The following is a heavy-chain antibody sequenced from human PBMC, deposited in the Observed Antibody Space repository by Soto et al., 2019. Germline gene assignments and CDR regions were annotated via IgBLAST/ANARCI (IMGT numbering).Heavy chain of an antibody. Sequence: QEHLVESGGGVVQPGESLRLSCAASGFILRSNGMHWVRQAPGKGLEWVAVSSFDGTKTYYADSVKGRFTISRDTHNNTLHLQMTSLRVEDTAIYYCAKDRGYDYKNGLDVWGQGTTVTVSS. CDR1: GFILRSNG. V-gene: IGHV3-30*18. CDR3: AKDRGYDYKNGLDV. CDR2: SSFDGTKT. J-gene: IGHJ6*02. D-gene: IGHD5-12*01.